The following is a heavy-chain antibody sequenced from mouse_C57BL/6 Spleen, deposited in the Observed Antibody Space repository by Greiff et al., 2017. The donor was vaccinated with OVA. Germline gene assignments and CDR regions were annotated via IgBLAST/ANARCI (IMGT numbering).Heavy chain of an antibody. CDR1: GYSFTGYY. Sequence: VQLKQSGPELVKPGASVKISCKASGYSFTGYYMNWVKQSPEKSLEWIGEINPSTGGTTYNQKFKAKATLTVDKSSSTAYMQLKSLTSEDSAVYYCARKTTFDYWGQGTTLTVSS. CDR3: ARKTTFDY. J-gene: IGHJ2*01. V-gene: IGHV1-42*01. CDR2: INPSTGGT. D-gene: IGHD2-1*01.